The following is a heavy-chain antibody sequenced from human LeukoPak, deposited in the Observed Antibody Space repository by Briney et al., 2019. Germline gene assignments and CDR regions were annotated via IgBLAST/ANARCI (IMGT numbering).Heavy chain of an antibody. J-gene: IGHJ6*02. CDR2: ISAYNGNT. CDR1: GYTFTSYG. CDR3: ARGPPSPWFGELSTYYYGMDV. D-gene: IGHD3-10*01. Sequence: ASVKVSCKASGYTFTSYGISWVRQAPGQGLEWGGWISAYNGNTNYAQKLQGRVTMTTDTSTSTAYMELRSLRSDDTAVYYCARGPPSPWFGELSTYYYGMDVWGQGTTVTVSS. V-gene: IGHV1-18*01.